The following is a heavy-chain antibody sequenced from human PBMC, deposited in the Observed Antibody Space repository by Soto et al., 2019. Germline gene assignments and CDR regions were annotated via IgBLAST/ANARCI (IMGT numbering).Heavy chain of an antibody. CDR1: SGGDG. Sequence: SGGDGWSWIKKKPGKGLEWIGYIYYSGSTYYNYYNPSLKSRVTRSVDTSKNQFSLKLSSVTAADTAVYYCARTPLLWGQGTLVTVSS. CDR2: IYYSGST. J-gene: IGHJ4*02. CDR3: ARTPLL. D-gene: IGHD1-26*01. V-gene: IGHV4-31*02.